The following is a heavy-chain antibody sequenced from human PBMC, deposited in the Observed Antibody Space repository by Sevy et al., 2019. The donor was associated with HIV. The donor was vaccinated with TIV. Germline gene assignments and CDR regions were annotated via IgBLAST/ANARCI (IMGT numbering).Heavy chain of an antibody. D-gene: IGHD6-6*01. CDR2: IVVGSGNT. CDR3: AADPSIAARPGAFDI. V-gene: IGHV1-58*01. CDR1: GFTFTSSA. J-gene: IGHJ3*02. Sequence: ASVKVSCKASGFTFTSSAVQWVRQARGQRLEWIGWIVVGSGNTNYAQKFQERVTITSDMSTSTAYMELSSLRSEDTAVYYCAADPSIAARPGAFDIWGQGTMVTVSS.